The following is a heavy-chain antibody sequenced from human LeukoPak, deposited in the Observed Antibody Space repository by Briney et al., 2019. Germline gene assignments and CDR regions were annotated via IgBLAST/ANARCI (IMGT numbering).Heavy chain of an antibody. V-gene: IGHV3-33*01. CDR1: GFTFSSFG. CDR2: IWYDGSKK. D-gene: IGHD3-22*01. CDR3: SSGYDY. J-gene: IGHJ4*02. Sequence: GGSLRLSCAASGFTFSSFGMHWVRQTPGKGLEWVAVIWYDGSKKFYGDSVKGRFTVSRDDSKNTLYLQMNTLRAEDTAVYYCSSGYDYWGQGTLVTVSS.